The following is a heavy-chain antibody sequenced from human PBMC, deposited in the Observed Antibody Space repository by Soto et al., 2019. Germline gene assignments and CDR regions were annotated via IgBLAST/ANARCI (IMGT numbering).Heavy chain of an antibody. Sequence: EVQLLESGGGLVQPGGSLRLSCAASGFTFSSYAMSWVRQAPGKGLEWVSAISGSGYITYYADSVKGRFTISRDTSKNTLYLQMNSLRAEDTAVYYCAKGRGYCTSTSCYVGSDYWGQGTLVTVSS. CDR1: GFTFSSYA. V-gene: IGHV3-23*01. J-gene: IGHJ4*02. D-gene: IGHD2-2*01. CDR3: AKGRGYCTSTSCYVGSDY. CDR2: ISGSGYIT.